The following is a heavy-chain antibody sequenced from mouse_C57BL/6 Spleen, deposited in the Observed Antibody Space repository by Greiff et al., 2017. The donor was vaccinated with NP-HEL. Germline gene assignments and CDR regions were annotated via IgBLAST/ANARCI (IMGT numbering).Heavy chain of an antibody. V-gene: IGHV1-69*01. Sequence: QVQLQQPGAELVMPGASVKLSCKASGYTFTSYWMHWVKQRPGLGLEWIGEIDPSDSYTNYNQKFKGKSTLTVDKSSSTAYMQLSSLTSEDSAVYYCARNSNYPDYWGQGTTLTVSS. CDR1: GYTFTSYW. D-gene: IGHD2-5*01. CDR3: ARNSNYPDY. CDR2: IDPSDSYT. J-gene: IGHJ2*01.